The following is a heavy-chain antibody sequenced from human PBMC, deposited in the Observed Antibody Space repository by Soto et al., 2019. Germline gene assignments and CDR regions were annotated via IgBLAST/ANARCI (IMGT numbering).Heavy chain of an antibody. CDR2: ISDSGGTT. D-gene: IGHD6-19*01. Sequence: GGSLRLSCAASGFTFSYYAMGWVRQAPGKGLDWVSVISDSGGTTYYTDSVKGRFTISRDNSKNTLYLRMSSLRAEDTAIYYCVKDATRSDGWYYFDYWGRGTLVTVSS. V-gene: IGHV3-23*01. CDR1: GFTFSYYA. CDR3: VKDATRSDGWYYFDY. J-gene: IGHJ4*02.